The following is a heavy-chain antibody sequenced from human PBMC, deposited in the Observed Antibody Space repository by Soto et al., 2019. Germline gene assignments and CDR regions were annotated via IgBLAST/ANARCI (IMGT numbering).Heavy chain of an antibody. V-gene: IGHV3-74*01. CDR2: INSDGSTT. D-gene: IGHD2-2*01. CDR3: AKGFWDCSSTSCYSTFDY. Sequence: GGSLRLSCAASGFSFSSSWMHWVRQAPGKGLVWVSRINSDGSTTNYADSVKGRFTISRDNSKNTLYLQMNRLRAEDTAVYYCAKGFWDCSSTSCYSTFDYWGQGTLVTVSS. CDR1: GFSFSSSW. J-gene: IGHJ4*02.